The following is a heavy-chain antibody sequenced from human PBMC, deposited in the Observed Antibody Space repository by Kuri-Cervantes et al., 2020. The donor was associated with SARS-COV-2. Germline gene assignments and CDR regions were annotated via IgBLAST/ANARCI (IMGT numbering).Heavy chain of an antibody. J-gene: IGHJ4*02. V-gene: IGHV4-30-4*01. CDR1: GSSFSGYY. Sequence: SQTLSLTCVVSGSSFSGYYWSWIRPPPGKGLEWIGYIYYSGSTYYNPSLKSRVTVSVDTSKNQFSLKLSSVTAADTAVYYCARAPYDYIWGSYRYYFDYWGQGTLVTVSS. CDR2: IYYSGST. D-gene: IGHD3-16*02. CDR3: ARAPYDYIWGSYRYYFDY.